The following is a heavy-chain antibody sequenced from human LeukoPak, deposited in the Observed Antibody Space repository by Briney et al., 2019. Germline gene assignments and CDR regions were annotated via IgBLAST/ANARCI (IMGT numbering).Heavy chain of an antibody. Sequence: PSETLSLTCTVSGGSISSSSYYWGWIRQPPGKGLEWIGSIYYSGSTYYNPSLKSRVTISVDTSKNQFSLKLGSVTAADTAVYYCARGRYYDFWSGYSHHYYYMDVWGKGTTVTVSS. J-gene: IGHJ6*03. CDR1: GGSISSSSYY. CDR2: IYYSGST. V-gene: IGHV4-39*01. CDR3: ARGRYYDFWSGYSHHYYYMDV. D-gene: IGHD3-3*01.